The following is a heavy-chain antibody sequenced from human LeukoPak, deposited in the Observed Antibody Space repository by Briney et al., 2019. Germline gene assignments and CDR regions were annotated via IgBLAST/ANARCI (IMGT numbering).Heavy chain of an antibody. CDR2: IIPILGIA. V-gene: IGHV1-69*04. CDR1: GGTFSSYA. CDR3: ARVRVVILDY. J-gene: IGHJ4*02. D-gene: IGHD3-3*01. Sequence: ASVKVSCKASGGTFSSYAISWVRQAPGQGLERMGRIIPILGIANYAQKFQGRVTITADKSTSTAYMELSSLRSEDTAVYYCARVRVVILDYWGQGTLVTVSS.